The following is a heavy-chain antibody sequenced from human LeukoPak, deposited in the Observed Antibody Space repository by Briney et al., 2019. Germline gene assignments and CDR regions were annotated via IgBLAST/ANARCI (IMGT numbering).Heavy chain of an antibody. CDR3: AELGITMIGGV. Sequence: GGSLRLSCAASGFTVSSNYLSRVRQAPGKGLECVSVLSSGGSPYYADSVKGRFTISRDNAKNSLYLRMNSLRAEDTAVYYCAELGITMIGGVWGKGTTVTISS. CDR2: LSSGGSP. CDR1: GFTVSSNY. D-gene: IGHD3-10*02. J-gene: IGHJ6*04. V-gene: IGHV3-66*01.